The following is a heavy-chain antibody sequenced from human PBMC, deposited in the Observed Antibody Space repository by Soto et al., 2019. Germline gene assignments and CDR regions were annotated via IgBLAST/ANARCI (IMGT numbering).Heavy chain of an antibody. CDR2: ISGSGGST. V-gene: IGHV3-23*01. CDR1: GFTFSSYA. Sequence: GGSLRLSCAASGFTFSSYAMSWVRQAPGKGLECVSAISGSGGSTYYADSVKGRFTISRDNSKNTLYLQMNSLRAEDTAVYYCAKSSYYDFWSGYYTDFDYWGQGTLVTVYS. CDR3: AKSSYYDFWSGYYTDFDY. J-gene: IGHJ4*02. D-gene: IGHD3-3*01.